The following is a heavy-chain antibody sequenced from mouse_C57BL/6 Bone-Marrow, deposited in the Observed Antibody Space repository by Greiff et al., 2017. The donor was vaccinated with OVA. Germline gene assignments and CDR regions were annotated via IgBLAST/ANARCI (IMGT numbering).Heavy chain of an antibody. CDR1: GYTFTSYW. CDR3: ARSYLDY. V-gene: IGHV1-50*01. J-gene: IGHJ2*01. CDR2: IDPSDSYT. Sequence: QVQLKQPGAELVKPGASVKLSCKASGYTFTSYWMQWVKQRPGQGLEWIGEIDPSDSYTNYNQKFKGKATLTVDTSSSTAYMQLSSLTSEDSAVYYCARSYLDYWGQGTTLTVSS.